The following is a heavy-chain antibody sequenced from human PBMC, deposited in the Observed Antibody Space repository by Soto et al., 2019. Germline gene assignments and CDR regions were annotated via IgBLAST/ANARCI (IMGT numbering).Heavy chain of an antibody. Sequence: PSETLSLTCTVSGYSINSDYYWWWMRQPPGEGVEWIASIYNSVSTFYTSSLSSLVTISIDTSKHQFSLRLTVAAAADAALYYCARKAYSASGRITLFDYWGQGTLVTVSS. CDR1: GYSINSDYY. CDR2: IYNSVST. V-gene: IGHV4-38-2*02. J-gene: IGHJ4*02. D-gene: IGHD3-10*01. CDR3: ARKAYSASGRITLFDY.